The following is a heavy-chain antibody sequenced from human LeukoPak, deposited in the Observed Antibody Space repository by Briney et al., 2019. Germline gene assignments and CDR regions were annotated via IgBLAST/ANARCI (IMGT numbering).Heavy chain of an antibody. V-gene: IGHV1-2*02. D-gene: IGHD5/OR15-5a*01. J-gene: IGHJ4*02. Sequence: ASVKVSCKASGYTFTDYSMHWVRQAPGQGLEWMGWISPNSGATNYAQNFQGRDTMTRDTSISTAYMELSRLGPDDTAVYYCATSRVRLYYFDLWGQGTLVTVSS. CDR1: GYTFTDYS. CDR2: ISPNSGAT. CDR3: ATSRVRLYYFDL.